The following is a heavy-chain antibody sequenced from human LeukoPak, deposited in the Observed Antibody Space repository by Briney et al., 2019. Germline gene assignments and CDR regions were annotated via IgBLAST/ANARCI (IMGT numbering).Heavy chain of an antibody. CDR1: GFSLSTSGVG. Sequence: SGPTLVIPTQTLTLTCTFSGFSLSTSGVGVGWIRQPPGKALEWLALIYWDDDKRYSPSLKSRLTITKDTSKNQVVLTMTSMDPVDTATYYCAHRRSPNYYGSGSYPYFDYWGQGTLVTVSS. D-gene: IGHD3-10*01. J-gene: IGHJ4*02. CDR3: AHRRSPNYYGSGSYPYFDY. CDR2: IYWDDDK. V-gene: IGHV2-5*02.